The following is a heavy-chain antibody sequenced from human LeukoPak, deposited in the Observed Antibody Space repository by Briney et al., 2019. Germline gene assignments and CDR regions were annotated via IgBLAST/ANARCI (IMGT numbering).Heavy chain of an antibody. J-gene: IGHJ4*02. CDR1: GGSISSYY. Sequence: PSETLSLTCTVSGGSISSYYWSWIRQPPGKGLEWIGYIYYSGSTNYNPSLKSRVTISVDTSKNQFSRKLSSVTAADTAVYYCARDSSAGSGSPFDYWGQGTLVTVSS. CDR3: ARDSSAGSGSPFDY. D-gene: IGHD3-10*01. CDR2: IYYSGST. V-gene: IGHV4-59*01.